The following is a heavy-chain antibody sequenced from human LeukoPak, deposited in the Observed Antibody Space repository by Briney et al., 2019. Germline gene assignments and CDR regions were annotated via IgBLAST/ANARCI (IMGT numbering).Heavy chain of an antibody. V-gene: IGHV1-24*01. J-gene: IGHJ5*02. CDR2: FDPEDGET. Sequence: ASVKVSCKVSGYTLTELSMHWVRQAPGKGLEWMGGFDPEDGETIYAQKFQGRVTMTEDTSTDTAYMELSSLRSEDTAVYYCATGKLVANTHNWFDPWGQGTLVTVSS. D-gene: IGHD5-12*01. CDR3: ATGKLVANTHNWFDP. CDR1: GYTLTELS.